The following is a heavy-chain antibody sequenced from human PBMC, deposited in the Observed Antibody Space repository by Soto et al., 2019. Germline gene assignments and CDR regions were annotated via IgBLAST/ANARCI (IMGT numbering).Heavy chain of an antibody. J-gene: IGHJ4*02. CDR2: ISYDGSNK. CDR1: GFTFSSYG. V-gene: IGHV3-30*18. D-gene: IGHD3-10*01. Sequence: GGSLRLSCAASGFTFSSYGMHWVRQAPGKGLEWVAVISYDGSNKYYADSVKGRFTISRDNSKNTLYLQMNSLRAEDTAVYYCAKDGPRVWDPKSLLLWFGERPGLPIYFDYWGQGTLVTVSS. CDR3: AKDGPRVWDPKSLLLWFGERPGLPIYFDY.